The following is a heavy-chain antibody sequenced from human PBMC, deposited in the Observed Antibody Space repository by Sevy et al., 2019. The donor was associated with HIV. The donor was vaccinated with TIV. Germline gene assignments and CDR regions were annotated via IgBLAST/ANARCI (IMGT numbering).Heavy chain of an antibody. CDR3: AGGGGIQLSRVWVY. V-gene: IGHV3-30*03. Sequence: GGSMRLSCAASGFTFNTYGMHWVRQAPGKGLEWVAVISYDGSNKYYADSVKGRFTISRDNSKNTLYLQMNSLRAEDTAVYYCAGGGGIQLSRVWVYWGQGTLVTVSS. CDR2: ISYDGSNK. J-gene: IGHJ4*02. D-gene: IGHD5-18*01. CDR1: GFTFNTYG.